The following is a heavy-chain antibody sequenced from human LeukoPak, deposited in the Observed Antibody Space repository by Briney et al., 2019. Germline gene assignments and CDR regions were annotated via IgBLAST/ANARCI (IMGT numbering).Heavy chain of an antibody. CDR2: IYYSGST. V-gene: IGHV4-31*03. CDR1: GGSISSGGDY. CDR3: AKAAAGLFDY. D-gene: IGHD6-13*01. Sequence: SETLSLTCTVSGGSISSGGDYWSWIRQHPGKGLEWIGYIYYSGSTYYNPSLKSRVTISVDTSKNQFSLKLSSVTAADTALYYCAKAAAGLFDYWGQETLVTVSS. J-gene: IGHJ4*02.